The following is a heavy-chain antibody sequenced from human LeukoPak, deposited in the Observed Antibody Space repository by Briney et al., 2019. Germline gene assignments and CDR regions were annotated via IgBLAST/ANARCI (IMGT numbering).Heavy chain of an antibody. CDR2: VYYSGST. Sequence: SETLSLTCTVSGGSISSYYWSWIRHPPGKGLEWIAYVYYSGSTNYNPSLKSRVTISVDTSKNQFSLKLSSVTAADTAVYYCARGSGSSGYWYWGQGTLVTVSS. D-gene: IGHD3-22*01. CDR3: ARGSGSSGYWY. J-gene: IGHJ4*02. V-gene: IGHV4-59*01. CDR1: GGSISSYY.